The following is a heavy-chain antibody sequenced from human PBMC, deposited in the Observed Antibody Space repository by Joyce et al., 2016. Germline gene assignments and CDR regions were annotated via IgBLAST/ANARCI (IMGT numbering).Heavy chain of an antibody. D-gene: IGHD6-19*01. CDR1: GYSFTSYW. J-gene: IGHJ3*02. CDR2: IYAGDSDT. Sequence: EVQLVQSGAEVKKPGESLKISCKGSGYSFTSYWIGWVRQTPGKGLEWIGIIYAGDSDTRYSPSFQGQVTISADKSTSTTSQQWSSVKAADTAMYFCAGQTSGWYTSAFDIWGQGTRVTVSS. CDR3: AGQTSGWYTSAFDI. V-gene: IGHV5-51*01.